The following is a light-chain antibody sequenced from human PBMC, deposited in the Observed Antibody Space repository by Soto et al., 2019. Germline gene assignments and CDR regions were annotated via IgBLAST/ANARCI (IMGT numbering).Light chain of an antibody. Sequence: QSALTQPPSASGTPGQTVTISCSGSSSNIGTSSVHWYKHLPGTAPKPLIYTNDQRPSGVPDRFSGSKSGTSASLAISGLQSEDEADYSCAVWDDSLNGHVFGAGTKVTVL. CDR1: SSNIGTSS. J-gene: IGLJ1*01. CDR2: TND. V-gene: IGLV1-44*01. CDR3: AVWDDSLNGHV.